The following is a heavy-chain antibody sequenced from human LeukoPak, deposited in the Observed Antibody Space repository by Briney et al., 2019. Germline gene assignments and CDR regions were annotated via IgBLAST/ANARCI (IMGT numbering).Heavy chain of an antibody. CDR2: INSNSGDT. Sequence: VASVKVSCKASGYTFTGYYVHWVRQAPGQGLEWMGWINSNSGDTKYAQKFQGRVTMTRATSIGLAYMELSRLKSDDTAVYYCATSRLLEWLYLLDYWGQGTLVTVSS. CDR1: GYTFTGYY. CDR3: ATSRLLEWLYLLDY. J-gene: IGHJ4*02. D-gene: IGHD3-3*01. V-gene: IGHV1-2*02.